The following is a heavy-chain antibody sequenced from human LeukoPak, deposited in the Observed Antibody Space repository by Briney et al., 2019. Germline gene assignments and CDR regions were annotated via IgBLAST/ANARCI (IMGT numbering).Heavy chain of an antibody. Sequence: ASVKVSCKASGYTFNTYGISWVRQAPGQGLEWMGWISAYNGNTNYAQKLQGRVTMTTDTSTSTAYMELRSLRSDDTAVYYCARDFELLSGLDYWGQGTLVTVSS. CDR3: ARDFELLSGLDY. CDR1: GYTFNTYG. J-gene: IGHJ4*02. V-gene: IGHV1-18*01. D-gene: IGHD1-26*01. CDR2: ISAYNGNT.